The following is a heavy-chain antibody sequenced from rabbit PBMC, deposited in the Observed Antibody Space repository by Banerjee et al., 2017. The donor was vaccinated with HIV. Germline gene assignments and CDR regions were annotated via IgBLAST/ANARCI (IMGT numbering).Heavy chain of an antibody. D-gene: IGHD4-1*01. V-gene: IGHV1S40*01. J-gene: IGHJ4*01. CDR3: ARDLAGVIGWNFNL. CDR2: TYAGYSGNI. Sequence: QSLEESGGDLVKPGASLTLTCTASGFAFSSTYYMCWVRQAPGKGLEWIGCTYAGYSGNIYYASWAKGRFTISKTSSTTVTLQMTSLTAADTATYFCARDLAGVIGWNFNLWGQGTLVTV. CDR1: GFAFSSTYY.